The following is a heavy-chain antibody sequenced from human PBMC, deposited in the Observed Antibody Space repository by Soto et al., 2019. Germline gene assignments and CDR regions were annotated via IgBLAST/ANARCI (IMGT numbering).Heavy chain of an antibody. V-gene: IGHV4-59*08. CDR2: IYYSGST. CDR1: GGSISSYY. D-gene: IGHD3-16*02. Sequence: SETLSLTCTVSGGSISSYYWSWIRQPPGKGLEWIGYIYYSGSTNYNPSLKSRVTISVDTSKNQFSLKLSSVTAADTAVYYCARRVDYVWGSYRYSPYFGYWGQGTLVTSPQ. CDR3: ARRVDYVWGSYRYSPYFGY. J-gene: IGHJ4*02.